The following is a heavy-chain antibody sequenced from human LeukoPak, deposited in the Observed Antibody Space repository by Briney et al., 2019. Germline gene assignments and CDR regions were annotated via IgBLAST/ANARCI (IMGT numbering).Heavy chain of an antibody. V-gene: IGHV3-7*04. J-gene: IGHJ6*02. CDR2: IRHDGREK. CDR1: GFIFSSYW. Sequence: GGSLRLSCAASGFIFSSYWMTWVRQAPRKAPEWVANIRHDGREKYYVGSVKGRFIISRDNAKNSLYLQMNSLRLEDTAIYYCAWGMDVWGRGTTVTVSS. CDR3: AWGMDV.